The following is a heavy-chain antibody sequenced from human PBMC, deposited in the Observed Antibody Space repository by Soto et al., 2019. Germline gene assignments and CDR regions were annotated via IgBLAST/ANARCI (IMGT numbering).Heavy chain of an antibody. CDR3: AKVAAICGGDCYANWFDP. V-gene: IGHV3-30*18. CDR2: ISYDGSNK. J-gene: IGHJ5*02. CDR1: GFTFSSYG. D-gene: IGHD2-21*02. Sequence: QVQLVESGGGVVQPGRSLRLSCAASGFTFSSYGMHWVRQAPGKGLEWVAVISYDGSNKYYADSVKGRFTISRDNSKNTLYLKMNSLRAEDTAVYYCAKVAAICGGDCYANWFDPWGQGTLVTVSS.